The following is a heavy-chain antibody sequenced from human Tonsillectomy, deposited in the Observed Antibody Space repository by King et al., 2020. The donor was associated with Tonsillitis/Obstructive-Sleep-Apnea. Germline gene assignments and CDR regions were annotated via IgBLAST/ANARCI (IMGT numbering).Heavy chain of an antibody. J-gene: IGHJ4*02. D-gene: IGHD3-16*01. CDR2: IRSKANSYAT. V-gene: IGHV3-73*01. CDR1: GFTFSGSA. Sequence: VQLVESGGGLVQPGGSLKLSCAASGFTFSGSAMHWVRQASGKGLEWVGRIRSKANSYATAYAASVKGRFTISRDDSKTTGYLQMNSLKTEDTAVYYCTSPGEDFDYWGQGTLVTVSS. CDR3: TSPGEDFDY.